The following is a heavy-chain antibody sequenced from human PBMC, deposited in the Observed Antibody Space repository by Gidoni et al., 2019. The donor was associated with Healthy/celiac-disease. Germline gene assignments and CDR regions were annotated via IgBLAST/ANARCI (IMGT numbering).Heavy chain of an antibody. CDR1: GFTFSSYS. CDR3: ARVDTAMVLGFDP. V-gene: IGHV3-48*01. Sequence: EVQLVESGGGLVQPGGSLRLSCAAWGFTFSSYSMNWVRQAPGKGLGWVSYISSSSSTIYYADSVKGRFTISRDNAKNSLYLQMNSLRAEDTAVYYCARVDTAMVLGFDPWGQGTLVTVSS. CDR2: ISSSSSTI. J-gene: IGHJ5*02. D-gene: IGHD5-18*01.